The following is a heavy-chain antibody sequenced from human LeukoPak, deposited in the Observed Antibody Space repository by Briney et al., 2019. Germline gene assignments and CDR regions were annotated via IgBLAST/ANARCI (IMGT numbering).Heavy chain of an antibody. CDR2: ISSGSSYM. Sequence: GGSLRLSCAASGFDFTIFTMGWVRQAPGKGLECVSSISSGSSYMYQADSVKGRFTISRDNAKNSLFLQVNSLGVDDTAVYYCVREGYCSSANCHFDYWGQGTLVTVSS. D-gene: IGHD2-2*01. CDR1: GFDFTIFT. V-gene: IGHV3-21*01. CDR3: VREGYCSSANCHFDY. J-gene: IGHJ4*02.